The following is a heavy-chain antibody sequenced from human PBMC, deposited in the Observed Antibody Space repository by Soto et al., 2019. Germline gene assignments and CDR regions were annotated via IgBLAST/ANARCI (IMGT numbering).Heavy chain of an antibody. J-gene: IGHJ5*02. D-gene: IGHD3-22*01. CDR3: ARKDKSGYFNWFDP. CDR1: GYRFTSYW. CDR2: IFPSDSDT. Sequence: GESLKISCRTSGYRFTSYWIAWVRQLPGKGLEWMGIIFPSDSDTRYSPSFQGQVTISADRSTSTVFLQWASLKASDTAVYFCARKDKSGYFNWFDPWGQGTLVTVSS. V-gene: IGHV5-51*01.